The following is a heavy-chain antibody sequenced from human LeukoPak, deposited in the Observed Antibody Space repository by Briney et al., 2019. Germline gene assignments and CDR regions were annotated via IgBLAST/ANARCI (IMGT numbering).Heavy chain of an antibody. J-gene: IGHJ5*02. V-gene: IGHV1-69*05. CDR2: IIPIFGTA. CDR3: ARGRWFDP. CDR1: GGTFSSYA. Sequence: SVKVSCKCCGGTFSSYAISWLRQAPGQGLEWMGGIIPIFGTANYAQKFQGRVTITTDESTSTAYMELSSLRSEDTAGYYCARGRWFDPWGQGTLVTVSS.